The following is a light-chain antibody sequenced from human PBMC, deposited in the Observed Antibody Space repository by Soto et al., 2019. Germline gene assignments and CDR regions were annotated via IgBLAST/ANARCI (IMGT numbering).Light chain of an antibody. Sequence: QSVMTQPPSVSAAPGQKVTISGSGSSSNIGGNSVSWYQQLPGAAPKLLIYDDNKRPSGIPDPFSGSKSGTSATLGITGFQTGDEADYYCGSWDSSLSAYVFGTGTKLTVL. V-gene: IGLV1-51*01. CDR2: DDN. CDR3: GSWDSSLSAYV. CDR1: SSNIGGNS. J-gene: IGLJ1*01.